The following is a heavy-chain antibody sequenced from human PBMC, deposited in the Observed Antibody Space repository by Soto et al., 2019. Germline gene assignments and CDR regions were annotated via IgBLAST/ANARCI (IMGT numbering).Heavy chain of an antibody. V-gene: IGHV1-18*04. CDR2: ISPNSGRA. CDR3: VRQYFDFWTDYPDFDY. D-gene: IGHD3-3*01. CDR1: GYTFSKYD. J-gene: IGHJ4*02. Sequence: QVQLVQSGAEMTRPGASVKVSCKASGYTFSKYDVSWVRQAPGQGLEWLGLISPNSGRASYSEKFQGRVTMSTDTPTTTAYLELRSLRSDDTAVYYCVRQYFDFWTDYPDFDYWGQGTLVTVSS.